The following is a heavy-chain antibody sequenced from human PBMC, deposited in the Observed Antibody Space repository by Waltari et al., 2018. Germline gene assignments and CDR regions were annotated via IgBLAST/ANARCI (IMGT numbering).Heavy chain of an antibody. D-gene: IGHD3-10*01. Sequence: EVQLLQSGTELKTPGSTVTISCQVSGYRFTDYYIHWVQQAPGKGPQWMGLVEPEDGETIYAERFQGRVTITADTSTETAFMELSSLTSDDTAVYYCVTALGDRSSASRPFDVWGLGTLITVSS. J-gene: IGHJ3*01. CDR3: VTALGDRSSASRPFDV. V-gene: IGHV1-69-2*01. CDR2: VEPEDGET. CDR1: GYRFTDYY.